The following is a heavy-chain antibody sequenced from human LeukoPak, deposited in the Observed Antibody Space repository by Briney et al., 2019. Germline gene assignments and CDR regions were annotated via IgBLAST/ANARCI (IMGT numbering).Heavy chain of an antibody. Sequence: PGGSLRLSCAASGFTFSSYSVNWVRQAPGKGLEWVSSISSSSSYIYYADSVKGRFTISRDNAKNSLYLQMNSLRAEDTAVYYCARDLDSSSSNDWFDPWGQGTLVTVSS. J-gene: IGHJ5*02. CDR2: ISSSSSYI. CDR1: GFTFSSYS. CDR3: ARDLDSSSSNDWFDP. D-gene: IGHD6-6*01. V-gene: IGHV3-21*01.